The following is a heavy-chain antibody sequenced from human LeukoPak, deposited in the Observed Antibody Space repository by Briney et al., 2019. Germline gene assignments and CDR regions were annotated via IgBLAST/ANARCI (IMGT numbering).Heavy chain of an antibody. J-gene: IGHJ4*02. Sequence: QPGGSLRLSCAASGFTFDDYAMHWVRQAPGKGLEWVSLISGDGGSTYYADSVKGRFTISRDNSKNSLYLQMNSLRTEDTALYYCAKDQGSSGWTRPFDYWGQGTLVTVSS. D-gene: IGHD6-19*01. CDR3: AKDQGSSGWTRPFDY. CDR1: GFTFDDYA. V-gene: IGHV3-43*02. CDR2: ISGDGGST.